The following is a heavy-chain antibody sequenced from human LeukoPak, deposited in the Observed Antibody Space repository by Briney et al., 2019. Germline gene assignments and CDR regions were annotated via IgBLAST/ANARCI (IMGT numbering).Heavy chain of an antibody. CDR3: ASGDGYNYYDYYYYGMDV. J-gene: IGHJ6*02. V-gene: IGHV3-66*01. CDR2: IYSGGST. Sequence: GGSVRLSCAAAGFTVSSNYMSWVRQAPGKGLEWVSVIYSGGSTYYADSVKGRFTISRDNSKNTLYLQMNSLRAEDTAVYYCASGDGYNYYDYYYYGMDVWGQGTTVTVSS. D-gene: IGHD5-24*01. CDR1: GFTVSSNY.